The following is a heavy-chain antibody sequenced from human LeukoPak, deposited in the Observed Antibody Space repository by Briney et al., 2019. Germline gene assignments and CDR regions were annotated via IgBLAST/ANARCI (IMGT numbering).Heavy chain of an antibody. V-gene: IGHV4-59*08. J-gene: IGHJ4*02. CDR2: IYYSGST. Sequence: SETLSLTCTVSGGSISSYYWSWIRQPPGKGLEWIGYIYYSGSTNYNPSPKSRVTISVDTSKNQFSLKLSSVTAADTAVYYCARQKDFSGSYFRWGQGTLVTVSS. CDR3: ARQKDFSGSYFR. D-gene: IGHD1-26*01. CDR1: GGSISSYY.